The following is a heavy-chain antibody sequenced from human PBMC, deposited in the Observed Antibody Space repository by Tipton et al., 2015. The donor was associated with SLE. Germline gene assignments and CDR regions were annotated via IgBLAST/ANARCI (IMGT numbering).Heavy chain of an antibody. CDR1: GFTFSSYS. CDR2: ISGGSDIT. D-gene: IGHD3-16*01. Sequence: GSLRLSCAASGFTFSSYSMTWVRQAPGKALEWVSIISGGSDITNYAQKFQGRVTMTRDTSTSTVYMELSSPTSEDTAVYYCVRELVGGHFDYWGQGTLVTVSS. J-gene: IGHJ4*02. V-gene: IGHV3-23*01. CDR3: VRELVGGHFDY.